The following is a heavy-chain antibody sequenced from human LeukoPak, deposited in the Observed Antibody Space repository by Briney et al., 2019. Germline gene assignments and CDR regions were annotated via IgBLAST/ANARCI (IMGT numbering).Heavy chain of an antibody. V-gene: IGHV3-23*01. CDR2: TSSSGGKT. CDR3: AKDDRTPGDYYYGMDV. J-gene: IGHJ6*04. CDR1: GFTFSSYA. D-gene: IGHD2-8*02. Sequence: GGSLRLSCAASGFTFSSYAMSWVRQAPGKGLEWVSTTSSSGGKTYYADSVKGRFTISRDNSKNTLYLQMNSLRAEDTAVYYCAKDDRTPGDYYYGMDVWGKGTTVTVSS.